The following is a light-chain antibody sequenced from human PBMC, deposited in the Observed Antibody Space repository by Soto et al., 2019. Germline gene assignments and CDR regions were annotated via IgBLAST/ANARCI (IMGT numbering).Light chain of an antibody. CDR1: QSVSNNY. CDR3: QQYGSSGT. Sequence: EIVLKQSPGTLSLSPGERATLSCRASQSVSNNYLAWYQQKPGQAPRVLIYGASNRATGIPDRFSGSGSGTDFTLTISRLEPEDFAVYYCQQYGSSGTFGQGTKVDIK. V-gene: IGKV3-20*01. CDR2: GAS. J-gene: IGKJ1*01.